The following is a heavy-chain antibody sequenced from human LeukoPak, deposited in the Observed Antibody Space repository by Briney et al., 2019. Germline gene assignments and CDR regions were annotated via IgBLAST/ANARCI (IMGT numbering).Heavy chain of an antibody. CDR1: GFTFSDHY. CDR3: VRTHSSGLHVFDV. CDR2: SRDKANSYTT. V-gene: IGHV3-72*01. Sequence: GGSLRLSCTVSGFTFSDHYMEWVRQAPGKGLEWVGRSRDKANSYTTEYAASVKGRFTISRDDSKNSLYLQMNSLKTEDTAVYYCVRTHSSGLHVFDVWGQGTKVTVSS. J-gene: IGHJ3*01. D-gene: IGHD3-22*01.